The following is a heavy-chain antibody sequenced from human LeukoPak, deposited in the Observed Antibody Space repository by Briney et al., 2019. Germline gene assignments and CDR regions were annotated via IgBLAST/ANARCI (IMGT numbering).Heavy chain of an antibody. CDR3: VAGSGWRFDY. D-gene: IGHD6-19*01. CDR2: IKKDGSDK. Sequence: GGSLRLSCAASGFTFSSYWMNWVRQAPGKGLEWVANIKKDGSDKNYLGSVKGRFTISRDNAKNSLYVQMNNLRVEDTAVYYCVAGSGWRFDYWGQGTLVTVSS. J-gene: IGHJ4*02. V-gene: IGHV3-7*01. CDR1: GFTFSSYW.